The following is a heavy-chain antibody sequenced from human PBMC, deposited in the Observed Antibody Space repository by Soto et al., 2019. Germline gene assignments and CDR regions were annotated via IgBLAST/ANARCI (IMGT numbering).Heavy chain of an antibody. Sequence: QLQLQESGSGLVNPSQTLSLTCTVSGASITSGSYSWSWIRQAPGTGLEWIGNIHVTVYTAFSPSLKRRVTMSVDTSKNHVSLNVKSVTAADTAVYFCARGGALRPNGHVPLAFLGQGTLVTVSS. CDR3: ARGGALRPNGHVPLAF. D-gene: IGHD1-26*01. CDR2: IHVTVYT. CDR1: GASITSGSYS. J-gene: IGHJ4*02. V-gene: IGHV4-30-2*01.